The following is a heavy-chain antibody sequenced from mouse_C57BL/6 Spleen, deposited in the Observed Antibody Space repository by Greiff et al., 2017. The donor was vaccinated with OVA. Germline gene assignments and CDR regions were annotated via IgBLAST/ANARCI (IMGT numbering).Heavy chain of an antibody. V-gene: IGHV7-3*01. D-gene: IGHD1-1*01. J-gene: IGHJ1*03. Sequence: EVQLVESGGGLVQPGGSLSLSCAASGFTFTDYYMSWVRQPPGKALEWLGFIRNKANGYTTEYSASVKGRFTISRDNSQSILYLQMNALRAEDSATYYCARSSTVVEGYFDVWGTGTTVTVSS. CDR1: GFTFTDYY. CDR3: ARSSTVVEGYFDV. CDR2: IRNKANGYTT.